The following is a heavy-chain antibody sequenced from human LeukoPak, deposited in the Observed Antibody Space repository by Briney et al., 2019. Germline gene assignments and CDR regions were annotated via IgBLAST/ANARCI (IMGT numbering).Heavy chain of an antibody. CDR1: GFSFSTYA. D-gene: IGHD3-16*02. V-gene: IGHV3-23*01. Sequence: GGSLRLSCAASGFSFSTYAMSWVRQAPGKGLEWVSGVNGNGGSTSYADSVKGRFTIFRDNSMNTVYLQMNSLRVEDTAVYYCAKSLYGGCDYWGQGTVVTVSS. CDR3: AKSLYGGCDY. CDR2: VNGNGGST. J-gene: IGHJ4*02.